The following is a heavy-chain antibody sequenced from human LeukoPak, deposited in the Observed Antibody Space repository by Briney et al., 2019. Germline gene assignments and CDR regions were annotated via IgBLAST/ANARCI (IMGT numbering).Heavy chain of an antibody. J-gene: IGHJ4*02. Sequence: ASVKVSCKASGYTFTSYGISWVRQAPGQGLEWMGWISAYNGNTNYAQKLQGRVTMTTDTSTSTAYMELRSLRSDDTAVYYRARDLNYYDSSGYQGVFDYWGQGTLVTVSS. D-gene: IGHD3-22*01. CDR3: ARDLNYYDSSGYQGVFDY. CDR1: GYTFTSYG. CDR2: ISAYNGNT. V-gene: IGHV1-18*01.